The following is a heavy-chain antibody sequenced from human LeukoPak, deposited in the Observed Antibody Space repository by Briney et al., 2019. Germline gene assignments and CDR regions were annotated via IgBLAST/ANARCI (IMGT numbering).Heavy chain of an antibody. CDR2: MSGRGGRT. CDR1: GFIFSSYA. V-gene: IGHV3-23*01. Sequence: GGSLTLFCAASGFIFSSYAMRWVRHARGKWLECLSAMSGRGGRTYYADSVKGRFTISRDNSKNTLYLQINSLRAEDTGVSYCAKDGAGTRADYWGQGTLVTVSS. J-gene: IGHJ4*02. D-gene: IGHD6-13*01. CDR3: AKDGAGTRADY.